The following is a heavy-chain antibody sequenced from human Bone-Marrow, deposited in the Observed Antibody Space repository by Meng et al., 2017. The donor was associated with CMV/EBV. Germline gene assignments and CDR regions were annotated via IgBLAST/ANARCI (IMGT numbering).Heavy chain of an antibody. Sequence: SQTLSLTCAVYGGSFSDYYWSGIRQPPGKGLEWIGEINHSGSTNNNPSLKSRVNISVDTSKNQFSLKLSSVTAADTAVYFCARGLWARFDPWGQGTLVTVSS. CDR2: INHSGST. CDR1: GGSFSDYY. D-gene: IGHD2-21*01. J-gene: IGHJ5*02. V-gene: IGHV4-34*01. CDR3: ARGLWARFDP.